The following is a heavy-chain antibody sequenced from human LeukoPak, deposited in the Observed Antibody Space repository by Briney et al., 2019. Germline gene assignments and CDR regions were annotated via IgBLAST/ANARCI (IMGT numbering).Heavy chain of an antibody. CDR2: ISAYNGNT. Sequence: GASVKVSCKASGYTFTSYGISWVRQAPGQGLEWMGWISAYNGNTNYAQKLQGRVTMTTDTSTSTAYMELRSLRSDDTAVYYCARGGRLGLLWFGELPRAFDPWGQGTLVTVSS. CDR1: GYTFTSYG. J-gene: IGHJ5*02. D-gene: IGHD3-10*01. CDR3: ARGGRLGLLWFGELPRAFDP. V-gene: IGHV1-18*01.